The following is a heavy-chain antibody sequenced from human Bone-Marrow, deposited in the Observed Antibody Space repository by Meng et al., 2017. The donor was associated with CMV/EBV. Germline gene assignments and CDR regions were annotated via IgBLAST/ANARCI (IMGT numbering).Heavy chain of an antibody. J-gene: IGHJ4*02. CDR3: AREGYKITMVRGALSAGDDY. Sequence: SVKVSCKASGGTFSSYAISWVRQAPGQGLEWMGGIIPIFGTANYAQKFQGRVTITTDESTSTAYMELSSLRSEDTAVYYCAREGYKITMVRGALSAGDDYWGQGTLVTVSS. CDR1: GGTFSSYA. V-gene: IGHV1-69*05. D-gene: IGHD3-10*01. CDR2: IIPIFGTA.